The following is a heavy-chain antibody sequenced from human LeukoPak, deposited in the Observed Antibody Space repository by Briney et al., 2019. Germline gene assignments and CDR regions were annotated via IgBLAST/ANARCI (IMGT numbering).Heavy chain of an antibody. Sequence: ASVKVSCKASGYTFTSYYVAWVRQAPGQGLEWMGIINPNGGSTTYAQKFQGRVTMTRDTSTSTVYMELSSLRSDDTAVYYCARGRPFDYCGQGTLVTVSS. J-gene: IGHJ4*02. CDR2: INPNGGST. CDR1: GYTFTSYY. CDR3: ARGRPFDY. V-gene: IGHV1-46*01.